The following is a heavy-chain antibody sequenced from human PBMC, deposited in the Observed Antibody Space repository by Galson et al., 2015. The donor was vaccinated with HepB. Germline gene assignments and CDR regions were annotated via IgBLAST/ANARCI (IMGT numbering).Heavy chain of an antibody. Sequence: SLRLSCAASRFTVSSNYMSWVRQAPGKGLEWVSVIYSGGITYYADSVKGRFTISRDDSKNTLYLQINRPRAEDTAVYYCAASPRLQSFDYWGQGTLVTVSS. CDR2: IYSGGIT. D-gene: IGHD4-11*01. V-gene: IGHV3-66*01. CDR1: RFTVSSNY. CDR3: AASPRLQSFDY. J-gene: IGHJ4*02.